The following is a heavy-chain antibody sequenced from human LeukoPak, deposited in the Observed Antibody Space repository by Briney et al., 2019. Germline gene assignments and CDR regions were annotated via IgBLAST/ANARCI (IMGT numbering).Heavy chain of an antibody. V-gene: IGHV5-51*01. Sequence: GESLKISCKGSEYSFTNYWIGWVRQMSGKGLEWMGIIYPGDSDTRYSPSFQGQVTISADKSISTAYLRWSSLKASDTAMYFCATYAGSYSKYFQHWGQGTLVTVSS. CDR1: EYSFTNYW. CDR2: IYPGDSDT. D-gene: IGHD3-10*01. J-gene: IGHJ1*01. CDR3: ATYAGSYSKYFQH.